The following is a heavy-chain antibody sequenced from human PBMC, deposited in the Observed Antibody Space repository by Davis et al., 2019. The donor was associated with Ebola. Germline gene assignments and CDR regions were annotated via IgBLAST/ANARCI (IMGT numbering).Heavy chain of an antibody. CDR3: ARHYSTVWYHYDYFDY. V-gene: IGHV3-66*04. CDR1: GFSVSSTY. Sequence: GGSLRLSCAASGFSVSSTYVSWVRQAPGKGLEWVSVMYTACTTRCTDYADPVRGRFITSRDNSKNTVFLQMNSLRVEDTAVYYCARHYSTVWYHYDYFDYWGQGVLVTVSS. J-gene: IGHJ4*02. CDR2: MYTACTTRCT. D-gene: IGHD6-19*01.